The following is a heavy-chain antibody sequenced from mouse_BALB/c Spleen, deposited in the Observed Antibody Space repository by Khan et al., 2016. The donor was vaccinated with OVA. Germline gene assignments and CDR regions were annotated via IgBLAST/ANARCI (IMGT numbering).Heavy chain of an antibody. CDR2: ISNSGSA. J-gene: IGHJ4*01. CDR3: ASELGRYYAMDY. V-gene: IGHV3-2*02. CDR1: GYSITRDYA. Sequence: EVQLQESGPGLVKPSQSLSLTCTVTGYSITRDYAWNWIRQFPGNKLEWMGYISNSGSASYNPSLKSRISITRDTSQNQFFLTLTSVTTEDTATYYCASELGRYYAMDYWGQGASVTVSS. D-gene: IGHD4-1*01.